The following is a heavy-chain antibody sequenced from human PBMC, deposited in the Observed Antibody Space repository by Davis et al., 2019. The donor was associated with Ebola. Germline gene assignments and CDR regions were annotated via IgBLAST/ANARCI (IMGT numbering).Heavy chain of an antibody. CDR1: GGSITGDDHN. CDR2: IHHSGNT. CDR3: ARDGGFYDSNAAFDY. Sequence: PSETLSLTCTVSGGSITGDDHNWSWIRQQPGKGLEWIGYIHHSGNTNYNASLKSRVIISLDTSKNQFSLRLSSVTAADTAVYYCARDGGFYDSNAAFDYWGQGTLVTVSS. V-gene: IGHV4-31*03. D-gene: IGHD3-22*01. J-gene: IGHJ4*02.